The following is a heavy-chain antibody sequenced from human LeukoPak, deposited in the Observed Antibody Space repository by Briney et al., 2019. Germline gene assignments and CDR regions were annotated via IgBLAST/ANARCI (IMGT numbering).Heavy chain of an antibody. D-gene: IGHD4-17*01. Sequence: SETLSLTCAVYGGSFSGYYWSWIRQPPVKGLEWIGEINHSGSTNYNPSLKSRVTISVDTSKNQFSLKLSSVTAADTAVCYCARGRVRGDFFDYWGQGTLVTVSS. CDR3: ARGRVRGDFFDY. J-gene: IGHJ4*02. V-gene: IGHV4-34*01. CDR2: INHSGST. CDR1: GGSFSGYY.